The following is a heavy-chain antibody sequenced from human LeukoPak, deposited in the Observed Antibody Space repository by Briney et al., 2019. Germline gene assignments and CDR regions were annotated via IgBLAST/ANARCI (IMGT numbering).Heavy chain of an antibody. CDR1: GGSITSYY. CDR3: ASLTTVTQGYFDS. D-gene: IGHD4-17*01. V-gene: IGHV4-59*08. Sequence: PSETLSLTCTVSGGSITSYYWSWIRQPPGKGLEWIGYIYYSGSTNYNPSLTSRLTISVDASKNQFSLKLSSVTATDTAVYYCASLTTVTQGYFDSWGQGTLVTVSS. CDR2: IYYSGST. J-gene: IGHJ4*02.